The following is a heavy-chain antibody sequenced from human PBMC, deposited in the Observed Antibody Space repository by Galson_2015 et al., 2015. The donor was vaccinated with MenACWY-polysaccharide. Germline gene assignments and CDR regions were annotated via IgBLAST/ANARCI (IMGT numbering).Heavy chain of an antibody. CDR1: GYTFTGYY. V-gene: IGHV1-2*02. CDR2: INPNSGGT. J-gene: IGHJ4*02. D-gene: IGHD3-22*01. CDR3: ARDQYYYDSSGYCY. Sequence: SVKVSCKASGYTFTGYYMHWVRQAPGQGLEWMGWINPNSGGTNYAQKFQGRVTMTRDTSISPAYMELSRLRSDDTAVYYCARDQYYYDSSGYCYWGQGTLVTVSS.